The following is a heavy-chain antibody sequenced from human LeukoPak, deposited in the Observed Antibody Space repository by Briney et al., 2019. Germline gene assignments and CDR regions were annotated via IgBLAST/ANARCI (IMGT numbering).Heavy chain of an antibody. CDR2: VAQDGGEK. D-gene: IGHD5-12*01. CDR3: ARDARATFDV. CDR1: GFSFSNYW. V-gene: IGHV3-7*01. Sequence: PGGSLRLSCAASGFSFSNYWMSWVRQAPGRGLEWVASVAQDGGEKFYADSVMGRFTISKDNAKNSLYLHMNGLRADDTALYYRARDARATFDVWGQGTMVTVSS. J-gene: IGHJ3*01.